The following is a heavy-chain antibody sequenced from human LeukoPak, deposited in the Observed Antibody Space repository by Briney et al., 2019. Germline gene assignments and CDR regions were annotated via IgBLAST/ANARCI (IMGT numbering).Heavy chain of an antibody. CDR2: IKQDGSKK. CDR3: TRVGYIDEGIDY. Sequence: HPGGSLRLPCVASGFPFSSYWMTWVRQAPGKGLEWVANIKQDGSKKSYVDSVKGRFTISRDNAKNSLYLQMNSLRAEDTAIYYCTRVGYIDEGIDYWGQGTLVTVSS. J-gene: IGHJ4*02. D-gene: IGHD5-24*01. CDR1: GFPFSSYW. V-gene: IGHV3-7*04.